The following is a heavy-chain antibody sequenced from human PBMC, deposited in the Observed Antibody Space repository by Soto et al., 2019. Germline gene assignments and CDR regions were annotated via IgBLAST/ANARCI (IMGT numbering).Heavy chain of an antibody. J-gene: IGHJ4*02. D-gene: IGHD5-18*01. Sequence: PSETLSLTCSVSGGSITSGGYYWGWLRQHAGTGLEWIGYVHHSGSTFYKSSLRSRVSMSIDTSRNLFSLNLTSVTAADTAIYFCARHDVHTSMVFDYWGQGSLVTVSS. V-gene: IGHV4-31*03. CDR2: VHHSGST. CDR3: ARHDVHTSMVFDY. CDR1: GGSITSGGYY.